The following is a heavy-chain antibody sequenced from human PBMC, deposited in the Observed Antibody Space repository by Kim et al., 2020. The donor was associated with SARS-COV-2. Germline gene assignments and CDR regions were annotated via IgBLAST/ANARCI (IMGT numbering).Heavy chain of an antibody. CDR1: GFTFTSYA. Sequence: GGSLRLSCTASGFTFTSYAMSWVRQAPVKGLEWVSGISGGGGSTYYADSVKGRFTVSRDNSKNTLYLQMNSLRVEDTAVYHCAKGTGGDWGQGTLVIVSS. CDR3: AKGTGGD. V-gene: IGHV3-23*01. D-gene: IGHD3-16*01. CDR2: ISGGGGST. J-gene: IGHJ4*02.